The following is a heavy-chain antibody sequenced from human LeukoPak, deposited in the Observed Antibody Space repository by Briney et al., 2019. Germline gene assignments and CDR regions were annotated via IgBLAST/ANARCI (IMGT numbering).Heavy chain of an antibody. V-gene: IGHV4-30-4*01. J-gene: IGHJ5*02. D-gene: IGHD6-13*01. CDR1: GGSISSGDYY. Sequence: PSETLSLTCTVSGGSISSGDYYWSWIRQPPGKGLEWIGYIYYSGSTYYNPSLKSRVTISVDTSKNQFSLKLSSVTAADTAVYYCARDGLGPNGYSSSWYAAGPPNGDWFDPWGQGTLVTVSS. CDR3: ARDGLGPNGYSSSWYAAGPPNGDWFDP. CDR2: IYYSGST.